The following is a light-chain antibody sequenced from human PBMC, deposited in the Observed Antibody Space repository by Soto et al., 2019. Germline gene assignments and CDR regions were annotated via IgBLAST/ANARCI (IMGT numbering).Light chain of an antibody. Sequence: EIVLTQSPATLSLSPGERATLSCRASQSISTYLAWYQQKPGQAPKLLIYDASYRSTGVPARFSGSGSGTAFILLISSIEPEDFAVYYCQQQNNWLSLTFGGGTKVEIK. CDR1: QSISTY. CDR3: QQQNNWLSLT. J-gene: IGKJ4*02. CDR2: DAS. V-gene: IGKV3-11*01.